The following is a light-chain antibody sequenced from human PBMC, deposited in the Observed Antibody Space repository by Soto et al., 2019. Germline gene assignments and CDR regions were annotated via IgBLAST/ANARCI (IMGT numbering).Light chain of an antibody. CDR3: QQYGTSPIT. Sequence: VLTQSPGTLSVSPGERASLSCRASQSVSSSALAWYQQKPGQAPSLLIFGTSDRASGVPDRFSGSGYGTDFTLTISRLEPEDYAVYYCQQYGTSPITCGQGTRLDIK. CDR1: QSVSSSA. CDR2: GTS. V-gene: IGKV3-20*01. J-gene: IGKJ5*01.